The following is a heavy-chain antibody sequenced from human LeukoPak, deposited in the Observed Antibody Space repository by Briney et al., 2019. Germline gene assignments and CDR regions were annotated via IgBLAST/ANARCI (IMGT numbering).Heavy chain of an antibody. D-gene: IGHD3-16*01. Sequence: SETLSLTCTVSGGSISSYYWSWIRQPPGKGLEWIGHIYYSGSTNYNPSLRSRVTISLDTSKNQLSLKLSSVTAADTAIYYCARQMGYFDYWGQGTLVTVSS. CDR2: IYYSGST. CDR1: GGSISSYY. V-gene: IGHV4-59*08. CDR3: ARQMGYFDY. J-gene: IGHJ4*02.